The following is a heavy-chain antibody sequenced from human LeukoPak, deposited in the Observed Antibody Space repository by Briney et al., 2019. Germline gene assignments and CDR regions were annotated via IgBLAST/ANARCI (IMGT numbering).Heavy chain of an antibody. Sequence: GGSLRLSCAASGFTFSSYGMHWVRQAPGKGLEWVAVISYDGSNKYYADSVKGRFTISRDNSKNTLYLQMNSLRAEDTAVYYCAKVGGNWNDEFDYWGQGTLVTVSS. CDR3: AKVGGNWNDEFDY. J-gene: IGHJ4*02. CDR2: ISYDGSNK. V-gene: IGHV3-30*18. CDR1: GFTFSSYG. D-gene: IGHD1-1*01.